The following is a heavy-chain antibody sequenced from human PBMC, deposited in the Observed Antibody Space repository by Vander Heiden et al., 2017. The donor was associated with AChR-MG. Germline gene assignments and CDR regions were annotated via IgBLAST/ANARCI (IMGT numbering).Heavy chain of an antibody. J-gene: IGHJ4*02. CDR1: GFTFNSDW. Sequence: EVQLVESGGGLVQPGGSPRLSCAAPGFTFNSDWMTWVRQAPGRGLEGVGNINEHGSQAYYVDSVKGRFTISRDNAENSLYLQMNSLRSEDTALYYCARGINYNYDYWGQGTLVTVSS. D-gene: IGHD4-4*01. CDR2: INEHGSQA. CDR3: ARGINYNYDY. V-gene: IGHV3-7*01.